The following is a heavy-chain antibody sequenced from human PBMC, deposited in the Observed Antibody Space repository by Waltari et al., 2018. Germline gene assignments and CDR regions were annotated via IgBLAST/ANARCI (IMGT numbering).Heavy chain of an antibody. CDR2: IYYSGST. D-gene: IGHD5-12*01. CDR3: ARGPRGYSGYDSVDY. V-gene: IGHV4-39*07. J-gene: IGHJ4*02. CDR1: GGSISSSSYY. Sequence: QVQLQQWGAGLLKPSETLSLTCTVSGGSISSSSYYWGWIRQPPGKGLEWIGSIYYSGSTYYTPSLKSRVTISVDTSKNQFSLKLSAVTAADTAVYYCARGPRGYSGYDSVDYWGQGTLVTVSS.